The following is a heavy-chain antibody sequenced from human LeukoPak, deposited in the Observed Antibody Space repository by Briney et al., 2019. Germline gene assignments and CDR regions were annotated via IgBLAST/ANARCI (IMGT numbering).Heavy chain of an antibody. CDR2: IRYDGSNK. D-gene: IGHD5-24*01. J-gene: IGHJ1*01. CDR1: GFTFSSYG. Sequence: PGGSLRLSCAASGFTFSSYGMHWVRQAPGKGLEWVAFIRYDGSNKYYADSVKGRFTISRDNSKNTLYLQMNSLRAEDTAVYYCAKDTEMATLGAEYFQHWGQGTLVTVSS. CDR3: AKDTEMATLGAEYFQH. V-gene: IGHV3-30*02.